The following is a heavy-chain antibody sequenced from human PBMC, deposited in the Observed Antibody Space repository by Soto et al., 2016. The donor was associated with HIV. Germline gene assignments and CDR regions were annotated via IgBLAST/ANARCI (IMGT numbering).Heavy chain of an antibody. V-gene: IGHV4-39*01. J-gene: IGHJ5*02. CDR3: ARSPYGSPNWFDP. CDR2: IYYSGST. Sequence: QLQLQESGPGLVKPSETLSLTCTVSGGSISSSSYYWGWIRQPPGKGLEWIGSIYYSGSTYYNPSLKSRVTISVDTSKNQFSLKLSSVTAADTAVYYCARSPYGSPNWFDPVGPGNPGPPSPQ. CDR1: GGSISSSSYY. D-gene: IGHD6-13*01.